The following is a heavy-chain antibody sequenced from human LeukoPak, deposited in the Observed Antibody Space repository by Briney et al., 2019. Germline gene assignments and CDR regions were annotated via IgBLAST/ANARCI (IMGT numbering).Heavy chain of an antibody. D-gene: IGHD3-22*01. J-gene: IGHJ4*02. CDR2: ISYDGSNK. V-gene: IGHV3-30-3*01. CDR3: ARDRGSGYYYENPDY. Sequence: GRSLRLSCAASGFTFSSYAMHWVRQAPGKGLEWVAVISYDGSNKYYADSAKGRFTISRDNSKNTLYLQMNSLRAEDTAVYYCARDRGSGYYYENPDYWGQGTLVTVSS. CDR1: GFTFSSYA.